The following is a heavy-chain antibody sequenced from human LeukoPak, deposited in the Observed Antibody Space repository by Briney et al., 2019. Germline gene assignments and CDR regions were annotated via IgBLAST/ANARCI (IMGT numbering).Heavy chain of an antibody. D-gene: IGHD4-23*01. V-gene: IGHV3-74*01. J-gene: IGHJ3*01. CDR3: ARLRNVGGNPHPFNV. CDR2: INSDGSST. CDR1: GFTFSSYW. Sequence: GGSLRLSCAASGFTFSSYWMHWVRQAPGKGLVWVSRINSDGSSTSYADSVKGRFTTSRDNAKKSLYLQMNSLRAEDTAVYYCARLRNVGGNPHPFNVWGQGTTVTVSS.